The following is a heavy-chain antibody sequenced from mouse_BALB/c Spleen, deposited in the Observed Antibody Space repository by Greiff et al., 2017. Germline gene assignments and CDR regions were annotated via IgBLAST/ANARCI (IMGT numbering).Heavy chain of an antibody. CDR1: GYTFTDYN. V-gene: IGHV1S29*02. D-gene: IGHD1-1*01. J-gene: IGHJ3*01. CDR3: ARELRSAWFAY. CDR2: IYPYNGGT. Sequence: EVQLQQSGPELVKPGASVKISCKASGYTFTDYNMHWVKQSHGKSLEWIGYIYPYNGGTGYNQKFKSKATLTVDNSSSTAYMELRSLTSEDSAVYYCARELRSAWFAYWGQGTLVTVSA.